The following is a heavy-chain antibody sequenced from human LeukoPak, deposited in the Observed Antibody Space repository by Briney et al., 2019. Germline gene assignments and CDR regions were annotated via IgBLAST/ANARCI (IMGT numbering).Heavy chain of an antibody. CDR1: GITVTSDY. V-gene: IGHV3-53*01. CDR2: IYSGDNT. J-gene: IGHJ4*02. CDR3: ARGAITAARPLDY. D-gene: IGHD6-6*01. Sequence: QSGGSLRLSCAASGITVTSDYMSWVRQAPGKGLEWVSVIYSGDNTYYADSVKGRFTISGDNSKNMVYLQMNSLRAEDTAVYYCARGAITAARPLDYWGQGTLVTVSS.